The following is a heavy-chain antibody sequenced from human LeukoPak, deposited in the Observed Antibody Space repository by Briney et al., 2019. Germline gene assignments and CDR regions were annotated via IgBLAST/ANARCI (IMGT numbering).Heavy chain of an antibody. J-gene: IGHJ3*02. Sequence: SETLSLTCTVSGGSISSGDYYWSWIRQPPGKGLEWIGYIYYSGSTYYNPSLKSRVTISVDTSKNQFSPKLSSVTAADTAVYYCASSTPSRAFGIWGQGTMVTVSS. CDR1: GGSISSGDYY. CDR3: ASSTPSRAFGI. D-gene: IGHD2-2*01. CDR2: IYYSGST. V-gene: IGHV4-30-4*08.